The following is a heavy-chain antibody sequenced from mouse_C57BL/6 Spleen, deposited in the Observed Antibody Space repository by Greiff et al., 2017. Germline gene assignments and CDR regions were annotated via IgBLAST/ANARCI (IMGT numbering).Heavy chain of an antibody. CDR2: ISYSGST. Sequence: EVQLKESGPGMVKPSPSLSLTCTVTGYSITSGYDWHWIRHFPGNKLEWMGYISYSGSTNYNPSLKSRISITHDTSKNHFFLKLNSVTTEDTATYYCARGTLYYAMDYWGQGTSVTVSS. CDR1: GYSITSGYD. CDR3: ARGTLYYAMDY. J-gene: IGHJ4*01. V-gene: IGHV3-1*01.